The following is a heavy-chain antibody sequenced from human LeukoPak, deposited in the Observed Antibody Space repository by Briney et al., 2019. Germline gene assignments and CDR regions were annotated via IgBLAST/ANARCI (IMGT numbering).Heavy chain of an antibody. CDR3: ARVMDIVVVPAADHAFDI. V-gene: IGHV3-7*01. CDR1: GFTFSSYW. D-gene: IGHD2-2*03. J-gene: IGHJ3*02. Sequence: PGGSLRLSCAASGFTFSSYWMSWVRQAPGKGLEWVANIKQDGSEKYYVDSVKGRFTISRDNAKNSLYLQMNSLRAEDTALYYCARVMDIVVVPAADHAFDIWGQGTMVTVSS. CDR2: IKQDGSEK.